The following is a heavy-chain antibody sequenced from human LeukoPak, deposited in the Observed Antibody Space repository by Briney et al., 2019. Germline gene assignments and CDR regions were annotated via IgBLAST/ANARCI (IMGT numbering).Heavy chain of an antibody. D-gene: IGHD7-27*01. V-gene: IGHV4-59*12. Sequence: SETLSLTCTVSGGSISSYYWSWIRQPPGKGLEWIGYIYHSGSTYYNPSLKSRVTISVDRSKNQFSLKLSSVTAADTAVYYCVRRNNWGSVAFFDYWGQGTLVTVSS. CDR1: GGSISSYY. J-gene: IGHJ4*02. CDR2: IYHSGST. CDR3: VRRNNWGSVAFFDY.